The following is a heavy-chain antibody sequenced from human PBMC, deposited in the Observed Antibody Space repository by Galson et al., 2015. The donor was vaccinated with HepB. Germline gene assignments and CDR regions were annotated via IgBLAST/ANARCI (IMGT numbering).Heavy chain of an antibody. CDR3: TRDSRGLAFDL. D-gene: IGHD3-10*01. V-gene: IGHV3-74*01. CDR1: GFSLSSYW. CDR2: ISTEGRTT. Sequence: SLRLSCAASGFSLSSYWMHWVRQAPGKGLVWVSRISTEGRTTHYADSVTGRFTISRDNAKNTLYLQMNSLRAEDTAIYYCTRDSRGLAFDLWPQGTMVPVSS. J-gene: IGHJ3*01.